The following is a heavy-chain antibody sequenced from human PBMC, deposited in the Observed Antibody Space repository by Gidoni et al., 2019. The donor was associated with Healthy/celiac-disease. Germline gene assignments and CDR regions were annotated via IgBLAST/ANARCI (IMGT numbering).Heavy chain of an antibody. D-gene: IGHD6-13*01. CDR1: GFTFGDYA. Sequence: EVQLVESGGGLVQPGRSLRLSCTASGFTFGDYAMSWVRQAPGKGLEWVGFIRSKAYGGTTEYAASVKGRFTISRDDSKSIAYLQMNSLKTEDTAVYYCTRGGLAAAGPDEYYFDYWGQGTLVTVSS. V-gene: IGHV3-49*04. CDR3: TRGGLAAAGPDEYYFDY. CDR2: IRSKAYGGTT. J-gene: IGHJ4*02.